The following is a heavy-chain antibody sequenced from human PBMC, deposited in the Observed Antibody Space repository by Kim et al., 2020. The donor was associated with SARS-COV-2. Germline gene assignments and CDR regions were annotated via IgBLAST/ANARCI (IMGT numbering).Heavy chain of an antibody. CDR1: GGSICSYY. CDR3: AKGSSSPDI. J-gene: IGHJ4*02. Sequence: SETLSLTCTVSGGSICSYYWSWIRQPPGKGLEWIGYIYYSGSTNYNPSLKSRVTISVDTSKNQFSLKLSSVTAADTAVYYCAKGSSSPDIWGQGTLVTVSS. CDR2: IYYSGST. V-gene: IGHV4-59*01. D-gene: IGHD6-6*01.